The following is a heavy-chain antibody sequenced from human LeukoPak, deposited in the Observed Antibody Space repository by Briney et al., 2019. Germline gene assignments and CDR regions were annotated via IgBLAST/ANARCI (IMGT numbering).Heavy chain of an antibody. D-gene: IGHD1-26*01. Sequence: PGGSLRLSCAASGFTFGSYAMAWVRQGPGKGLEWVSIISGGGESAYLAHSVKGRFIISRDNSKNTLFLQMSNLRAEDTAVYFCTKGTVSGAPSTVDFDSWGRGTRVTVSS. J-gene: IGHJ4*02. CDR3: TKGTVSGAPSTVDFDS. V-gene: IGHV3-23*01. CDR1: GFTFGSYA. CDR2: ISGGGESA.